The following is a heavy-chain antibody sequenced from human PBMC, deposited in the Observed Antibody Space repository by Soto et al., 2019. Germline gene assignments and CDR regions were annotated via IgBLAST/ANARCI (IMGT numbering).Heavy chain of an antibody. Sequence: QVQLQESGPGLVKPSQTLSLTCTVSGGSISDGAYYWRWIRQPPGKGLEWIGHIYDSGNTYNNPSLKSLLTISLDTSKNPFSLNLNSVTAADTAVYYCASGLSGDKVDQWGQGTLVTVSS. CDR3: ASGLSGDKVDQ. J-gene: IGHJ4*02. CDR1: GGSISDGAYY. D-gene: IGHD2-21*01. CDR2: IYDSGNT. V-gene: IGHV4-30-4*01.